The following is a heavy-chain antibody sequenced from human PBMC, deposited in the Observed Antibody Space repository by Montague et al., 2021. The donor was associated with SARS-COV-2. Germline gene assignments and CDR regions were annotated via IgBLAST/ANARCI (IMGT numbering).Heavy chain of an antibody. D-gene: IGHD2-2*01. J-gene: IGHJ6*03. CDR1: GGSISSSSYY. CDR2: IYTSGST. CDR3: ARSSGGYCSSTSCYAYYYYYMDV. V-gene: IGHV4-39*07. Sequence: SETLSLTCTVSGGSISSSSYYWGWIRQPPGKGLEWIGRIYTSGSTNYNPSLKSRVTISVDTSKNQFSLKLSSVTAADTAVYYCARSSGGYCSSTSCYAYYYYYMDVWGKGTTVTVSS.